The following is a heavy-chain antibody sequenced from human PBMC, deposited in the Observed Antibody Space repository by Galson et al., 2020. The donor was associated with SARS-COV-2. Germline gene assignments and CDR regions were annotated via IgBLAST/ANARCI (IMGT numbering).Heavy chain of an antibody. D-gene: IGHD6-19*01. Sequence: GGSLRLSCAASGFTFNRNVMSWVRQAPGKGLEWVSSISGSGGTTYYADSVKGRFTVSRDNSKNMLFLQMNSLRAEDTAVYYCAKPHSDWYVFDYWGQGTRVTVSS. J-gene: IGHJ4*02. CDR1: GFTFNRNV. CDR3: AKPHSDWYVFDY. CDR2: ISGSGGTT. V-gene: IGHV3-23*01.